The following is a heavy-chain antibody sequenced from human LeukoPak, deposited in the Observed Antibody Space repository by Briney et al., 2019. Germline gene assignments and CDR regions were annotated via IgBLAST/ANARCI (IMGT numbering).Heavy chain of an antibody. CDR3: ARDRGYGDPYYFDY. D-gene: IGHD4-17*01. Sequence: ASVNVSCTASGYTFTVYYMHWVRQAPGQGLEWMGWINPNSGGTNYAQKFQGRVTITRDTSISTAYMELSRLRSDDTAVYYCARDRGYGDPYYFDYWGQGTLVTVSS. V-gene: IGHV1-2*02. CDR2: INPNSGGT. CDR1: GYTFTVYY. J-gene: IGHJ4*02.